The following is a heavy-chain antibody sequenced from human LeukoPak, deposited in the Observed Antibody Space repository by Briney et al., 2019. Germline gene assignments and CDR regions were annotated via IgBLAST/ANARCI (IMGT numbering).Heavy chain of an antibody. CDR3: ARDRSIAASNGMDV. J-gene: IGHJ6*04. CDR2: IWYDGSNK. D-gene: IGHD6-6*01. CDR1: GFTFTSYG. Sequence: GGSLRLSCAASGFTFTSYGMHWVRQAPGKGLEWVAVIWYDGSNKYYADSVKGRFTISRDTSTNTLYLQMNSLRAKDTAVYYCARDRSIAASNGMDVWGKGTTVTVSS. V-gene: IGHV3-33*01.